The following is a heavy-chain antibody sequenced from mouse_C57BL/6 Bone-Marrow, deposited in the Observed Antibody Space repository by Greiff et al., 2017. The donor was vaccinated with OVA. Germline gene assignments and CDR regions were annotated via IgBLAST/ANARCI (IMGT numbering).Heavy chain of an antibody. D-gene: IGHD1-1*01. J-gene: IGHJ1*03. V-gene: IGHV1-80*01. CDR2: IYPGDGDT. Sequence: QVQLQQSGAELVKPGASVKISCKASGYAFSSYWMNWVKQRPGKGLEWIGQIYPGDGDTNYNGKFKGKATLTADKSSSTAYIQLSSLTSEDSAVYFCAFITTVVDWYFDVWGTGTTVTVSS. CDR1: GYAFSSYW. CDR3: AFITTVVDWYFDV.